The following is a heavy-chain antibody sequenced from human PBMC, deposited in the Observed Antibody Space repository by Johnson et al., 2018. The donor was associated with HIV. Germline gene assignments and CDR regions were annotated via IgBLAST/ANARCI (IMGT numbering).Heavy chain of an antibody. J-gene: IGHJ3*02. D-gene: IGHD2-8*01. CDR3: ARGGVVHDGFDI. V-gene: IGHV3-7*02. Sequence: VQLVESGGGLVQPGGSLRLSCAGSGFTFSPSWMNWVRQAPGKGLEWVANIKEDGRVKQFVDSVKGRFTISRDNSKNTLYLQMNTLRAEDTAVYYCARGGVVHDGFDIRGLGTMVTVSS. CDR1: GFTFSPSW. CDR2: IKEDGRVK.